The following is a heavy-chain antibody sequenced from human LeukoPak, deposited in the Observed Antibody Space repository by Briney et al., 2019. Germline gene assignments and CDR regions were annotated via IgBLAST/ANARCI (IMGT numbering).Heavy chain of an antibody. CDR1: GGSISSGSYY. Sequence: SETLSLTCTVSGGSISSGSYYWSWIRQPAGKGLEWIGRIYTSGSTNYNPSLKSRVTVSVDTSKNQFSLKLRSVTAADTAVYYCASTVTPNNYWYFDLWGRGTLVTVSS. J-gene: IGHJ2*01. V-gene: IGHV4-61*02. CDR2: IYTSGST. D-gene: IGHD4-17*01. CDR3: ASTVTPNNYWYFDL.